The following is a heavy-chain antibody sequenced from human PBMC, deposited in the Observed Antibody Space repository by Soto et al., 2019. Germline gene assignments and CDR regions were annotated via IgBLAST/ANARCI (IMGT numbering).Heavy chain of an antibody. CDR2: IWYDGSNK. CDR3: AAGAYYFDY. Sequence: QVQLVESGGGVVQPGRSLRLSCAASGFTFSSYGMHWVRQAPGKGLEWVAVIWYDGSNKYYADSVKGRFTISRDNSKNTLYLQMNSLRAEDTAVYSCAAGAYYFDYWGQGTLVTVSS. D-gene: IGHD3-10*01. J-gene: IGHJ4*02. CDR1: GFTFSSYG. V-gene: IGHV3-33*01.